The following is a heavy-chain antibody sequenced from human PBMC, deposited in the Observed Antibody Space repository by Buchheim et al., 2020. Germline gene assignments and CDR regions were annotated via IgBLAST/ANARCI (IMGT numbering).Heavy chain of an antibody. CDR2: IWYDGSNK. CDR1: GFTFSSYG. Sequence: QVQLVESGGGVVQPGRSLRLSCAASGFTFSSYGMHWVRQAPGKGLEWVAVIWYDGSNKYYADSVKGRFTISRDNSKNTLYLQMNSLRAEDTAVYYCARDLRAVARGGYYFDYWGQGTL. CDR3: ARDLRAVARGGYYFDY. D-gene: IGHD6-19*01. J-gene: IGHJ4*02. V-gene: IGHV3-33*01.